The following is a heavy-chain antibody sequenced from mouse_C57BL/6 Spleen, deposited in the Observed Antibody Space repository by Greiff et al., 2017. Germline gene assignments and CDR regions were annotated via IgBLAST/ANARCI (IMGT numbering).Heavy chain of an antibody. CDR3: AREGITTVVEGSWFAY. CDR1: GYTFTSYW. CDR2: INPSNGGT. D-gene: IGHD1-1*01. V-gene: IGHV1-53*01. J-gene: IGHJ3*01. Sequence: QVQLQQPGTELVKPGASVKLSCKASGYTFTSYWMHWVKQRPGQGLEWIGNINPSNGGTNYNEKFKSKATLTVDKSSSTAYMQLSSLTSEDSAVYYRAREGITTVVEGSWFAYWGQGTLVTVSA.